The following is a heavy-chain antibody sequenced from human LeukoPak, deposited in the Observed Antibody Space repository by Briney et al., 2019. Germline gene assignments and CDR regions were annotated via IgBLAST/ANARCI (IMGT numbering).Heavy chain of an antibody. CDR3: ARETLPMVRGGLPFDY. D-gene: IGHD3-10*01. Sequence: RASVKASCKASGGTFSSYAISWVRQAPGRGLEWMGGIIPIFGTANYAQKFQGRVTITADESTSTAYMELSSLRSEDTAVYYCARETLPMVRGGLPFDYWGQGTLVTVSS. CDR1: GGTFSSYA. J-gene: IGHJ4*02. V-gene: IGHV1-69*01. CDR2: IIPIFGTA.